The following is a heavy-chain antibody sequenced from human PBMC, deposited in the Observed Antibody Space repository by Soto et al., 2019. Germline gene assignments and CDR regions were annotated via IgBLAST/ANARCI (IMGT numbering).Heavy chain of an antibody. D-gene: IGHD5-12*01. J-gene: IGHJ4*02. Sequence: QVQLQESGPGLVKPSQTLSLTCTVSGGSISSGGYYWSWIRQHPGKGLEWIGYIYYSGSTYYIPSLMCRVTISVDTSKTQFSLKLSSVTAADAAVYYCAREVATIGSFDYWGQGTLVTVSS. V-gene: IGHV4-31*03. CDR3: AREVATIGSFDY. CDR2: IYYSGST. CDR1: GGSISSGGYY.